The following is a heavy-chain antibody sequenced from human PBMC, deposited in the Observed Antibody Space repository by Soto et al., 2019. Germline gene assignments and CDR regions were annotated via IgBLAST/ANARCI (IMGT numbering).Heavy chain of an antibody. CDR1: GFTFSTYA. V-gene: IGHV3-64D*06. CDR2: ITSNGRTT. J-gene: IGHJ5*02. D-gene: IGHD2-21*01. Sequence: PGGSLRLSCSASGFTFSTYAMPWVRPAPGKGLEYIAGITSNGRTTSYKDSGKGRFIISRDDSESTLYLQMRSLRVDDTAVYFCVKAQMGTPGIGFYNWFDHRAQGTRVTVAS. CDR3: VKAQMGTPGIGFYNWFDH.